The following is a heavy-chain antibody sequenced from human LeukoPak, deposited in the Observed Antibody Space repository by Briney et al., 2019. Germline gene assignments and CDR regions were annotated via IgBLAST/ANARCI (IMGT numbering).Heavy chain of an antibody. CDR3: ASQGGYSDGYPFDY. Sequence: GGSLRLSCAASGFTFSSYGMHWVRQAPGKGLEWVSVIYSGGSTYYADSVKGRFTVSRDNSKNTLYLQMNSLRAEDTAVYYCASQGGYSDGYPFDYWGRGTLVTVSS. J-gene: IGHJ4*02. CDR1: GFTFSSYG. CDR2: IYSGGST. D-gene: IGHD5-18*01. V-gene: IGHV3-66*04.